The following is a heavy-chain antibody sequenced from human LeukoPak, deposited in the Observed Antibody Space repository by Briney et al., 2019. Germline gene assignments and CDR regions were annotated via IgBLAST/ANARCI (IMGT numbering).Heavy chain of an antibody. CDR3: ARCAQLGYDAFDI. J-gene: IGHJ3*02. CDR2: IYYSGST. V-gene: IGHV4-59*01. D-gene: IGHD6-13*01. CDR1: GGSISSYY. Sequence: SETLSLTCTVSGGSISSYYWSWIRQPPGKGLEWIGYIYYSGSTNYNPSLKSRVTISVDTSKNQFSLKLSPVTAADTAVYYCARCAQLGYDAFDIWGQGTMVTVSS.